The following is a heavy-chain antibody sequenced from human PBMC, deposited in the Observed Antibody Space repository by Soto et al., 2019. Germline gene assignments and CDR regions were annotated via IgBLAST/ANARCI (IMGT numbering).Heavy chain of an antibody. Sequence: EVQLVESGGGLVQPGGSLRLSCAASGFTFSSYAMHWVRQAPGKGLEYVSAISSNGGSTYYANSVKGRFTISRDNSKNXXYLQMGSLRAEDMAVYYCARLGVSGYGYYYYGMDVWGQGTTVTVSS. CDR1: GFTFSSYA. V-gene: IGHV3-64*01. CDR2: ISSNGGST. D-gene: IGHD3-22*01. J-gene: IGHJ6*02. CDR3: ARLGVSGYGYYYYGMDV.